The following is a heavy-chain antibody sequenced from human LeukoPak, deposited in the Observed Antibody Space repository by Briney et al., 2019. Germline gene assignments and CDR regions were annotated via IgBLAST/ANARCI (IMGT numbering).Heavy chain of an antibody. CDR3: ARATMVRGVTRGVYYYYGMDV. D-gene: IGHD3-10*01. J-gene: IGHJ6*02. CDR2: INHSGST. CDR1: GGSFSGYY. Sequence: SGTLSLTCAVYGGSFSGYYWSWIRQPPGKGLEWIGEINHSGSTNYNPSLKSRVTISVDTSKNQFSLKLSSVTAADTAVYYCARATMVRGVTRGVYYYYGMDVWGQGTTVTASS. V-gene: IGHV4-34*01.